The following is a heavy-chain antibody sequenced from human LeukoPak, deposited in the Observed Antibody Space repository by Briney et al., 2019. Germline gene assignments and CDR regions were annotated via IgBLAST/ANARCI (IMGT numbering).Heavy chain of an antibody. CDR1: GFTFSTYA. CDR2: ISFDGRSK. J-gene: IGHJ6*02. D-gene: IGHD5-18*01. Sequence: GGSLRLSCAAPGFTFSTYAMHWVRQAPGKGLEWVALISFDGRSKFYADSVKGRFTVSRDNSRNTLYLQMNSLRPEDTAVYYCARVGMVTTNYYYPMDVWGQGTTVTVSS. CDR3: ARVGMVTTNYYYPMDV. V-gene: IGHV3-30*04.